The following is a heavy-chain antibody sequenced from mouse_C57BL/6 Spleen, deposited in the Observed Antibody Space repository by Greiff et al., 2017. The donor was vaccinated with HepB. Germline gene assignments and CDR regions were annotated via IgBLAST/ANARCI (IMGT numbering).Heavy chain of an antibody. J-gene: IGHJ1*03. D-gene: IGHD1-1*01. V-gene: IGHV1-54*01. Sequence: VQLQQSGAELVRPGTSVKVSCKASGYAFTNYLIEWVKQRPGQGLEWSGVINPGSGGTNYNEKFKGKATLTADKSSSTAYMQLSSLTSEDSAIYFCALDYYGSSYGRYFDVWGTGTTVTVSS. CDR2: INPGSGGT. CDR3: ALDYYGSSYGRYFDV. CDR1: GYAFTNYL.